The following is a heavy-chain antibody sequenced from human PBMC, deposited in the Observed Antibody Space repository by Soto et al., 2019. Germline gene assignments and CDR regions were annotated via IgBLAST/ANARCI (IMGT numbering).Heavy chain of an antibody. CDR2: ISYDGSNK. Sequence: QVQLVESGGGVVQPGRSLRLSCAASGFTFSSYGMHWVRQAPGKGLEWVAVISYDGSNKYYADSVKGRFTISRDNSKNTLYLQMNSRRAEDTAVYYCAKVLLLTGFDYWGQGTLVTVSS. CDR3: AKVLLLTGFDY. D-gene: IGHD1-20*01. V-gene: IGHV3-30*18. CDR1: GFTFSSYG. J-gene: IGHJ4*02.